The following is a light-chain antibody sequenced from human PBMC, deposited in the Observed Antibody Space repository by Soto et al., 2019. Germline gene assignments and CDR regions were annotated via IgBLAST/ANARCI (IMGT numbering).Light chain of an antibody. J-gene: IGLJ2*01. CDR2: DVA. CDR1: SSDVGGSNF. CDR3: SSYAGSNNLV. V-gene: IGLV2-14*03. Sequence: QSVLTQPASVSASPGQSITISCTGTSSDVGGSNFVSWYQQHPGKPPKLIIYDVATRPSGVSNRFSGSKSGSTASLTVSGLQAEDEADYYCSSYAGSNNLVFGGGTKLTVL.